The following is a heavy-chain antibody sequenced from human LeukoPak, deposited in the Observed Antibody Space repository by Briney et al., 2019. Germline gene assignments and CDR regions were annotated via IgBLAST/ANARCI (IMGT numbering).Heavy chain of an antibody. J-gene: IGHJ2*01. CDR1: GFTFSSYG. D-gene: IGHD1-1*01. V-gene: IGHV3-30*03. Sequence: GGSLRLSCAASGFTFSSYGMHWVRQAPGKGLEWVAVISYDGSNKYYADSVKGRFTISRDNSKNTLYLQMNSLRAEDTAVYYCARVGTLDRGYWYFDLWGRGTQVTVSS. CDR2: ISYDGSNK. CDR3: ARVGTLDRGYWYFDL.